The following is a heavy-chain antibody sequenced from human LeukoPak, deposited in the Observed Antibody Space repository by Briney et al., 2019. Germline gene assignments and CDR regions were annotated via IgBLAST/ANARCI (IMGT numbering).Heavy chain of an antibody. J-gene: IGHJ4*02. CDR3: ARLEQWLPLGNGDHFIDY. Sequence: NPSEILSLTCTVSGGSISSSSYYWGWIRQPPGKGLEWIGSIYYSGSTYYNPSLKSRVTISVDTSKNQFSLKLSSVTAADTAVYYCARLEQWLPLGNGDHFIDYWGQGTLVTVSS. CDR1: GGSISSSSYY. CDR2: IYYSGST. D-gene: IGHD6-19*01. V-gene: IGHV4-39*01.